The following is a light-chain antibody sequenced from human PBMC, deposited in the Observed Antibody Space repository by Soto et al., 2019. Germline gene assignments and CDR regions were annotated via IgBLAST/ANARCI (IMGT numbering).Light chain of an antibody. Sequence: AIRMTQSPSSFSASTGDRVTITCRASQGISSYLAWYQQKPGKAPKLLIYAASTLQSGVPSRFSGSGSGTVFTLTLSSLQSENFATYNCQQYFRWVYTFSHGIKVAIK. CDR3: QQYFRWVYT. CDR1: QGISSY. V-gene: IGKV1-8*01. CDR2: AAS. J-gene: IGKJ3*01.